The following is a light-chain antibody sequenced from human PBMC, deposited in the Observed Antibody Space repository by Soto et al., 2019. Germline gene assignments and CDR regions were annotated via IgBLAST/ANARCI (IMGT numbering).Light chain of an antibody. CDR1: SSDVGGYNY. CDR3: CSYTTSNTRQIV. CDR2: DVS. Sequence: SVLTQPASVSGSPGQSITISCTGTSSDVGGYNYVSWYQQHPGKAPKFMIYDVSNRPSRVSNRFSGSKSGNTASLTISGLQAEDEADYYCCSYTTSNTRQIVFGTGSKVTVL. V-gene: IGLV2-14*01. J-gene: IGLJ1*01.